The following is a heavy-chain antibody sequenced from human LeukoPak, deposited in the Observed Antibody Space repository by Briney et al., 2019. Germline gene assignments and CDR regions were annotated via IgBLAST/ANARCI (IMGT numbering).Heavy chain of an antibody. V-gene: IGHV3-7*01. CDR2: IQQDGSVQ. Sequence: GGSLRLSCAASRFTFSTYWMGWVRQAPGKGLEWVATIQQDGSVQHYLDSVKGRSTISRDNGKNSLYLQMNTLRAEDTAVYYCAGARGWEFSSWGQGTLVTVSS. CDR3: AGARGWEFSS. D-gene: IGHD1-26*01. CDR1: RFTFSTYW. J-gene: IGHJ5*02.